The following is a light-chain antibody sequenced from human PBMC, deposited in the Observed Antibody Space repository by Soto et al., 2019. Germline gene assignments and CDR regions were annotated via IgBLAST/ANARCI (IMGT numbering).Light chain of an antibody. CDR3: QQSYQTPWT. CDR1: QTISTY. CDR2: TSS. V-gene: IGKV1-39*01. J-gene: IGKJ1*01. Sequence: IQMTQSPSSLSASVGDRITMTCRGSQTISTYLNWYQQKPGKAPKLLISTSSTLQSGVPSRFSGSGSGTEFTLSIRGLQPDDVATYFCQQSYQTPWTFGMGTKLEI.